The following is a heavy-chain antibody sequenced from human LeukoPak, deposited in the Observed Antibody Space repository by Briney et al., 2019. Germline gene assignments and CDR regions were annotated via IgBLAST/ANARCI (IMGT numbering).Heavy chain of an antibody. Sequence: SETLSLTCTVSGDSISSDYWGWIRPPPGKGLERVGYIYYSGSTYYNPSLKSRVTISVDTSKNQFSLKLSSVTAADTAVYYCARQKHDSSGYLDAFDIWGQGTMVTVSS. D-gene: IGHD3-22*01. CDR1: GDSISSDY. J-gene: IGHJ3*02. V-gene: IGHV4-59*08. CDR3: ARQKHDSSGYLDAFDI. CDR2: IYYSGST.